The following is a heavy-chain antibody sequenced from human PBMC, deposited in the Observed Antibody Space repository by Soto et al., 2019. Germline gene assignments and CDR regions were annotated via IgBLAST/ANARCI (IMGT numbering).Heavy chain of an antibody. CDR2: IDPSDSYT. CDR1: GYSFTSYW. J-gene: IGHJ6*02. CDR3: ASSGCPYYYCGMDV. V-gene: IGHV5-10-1*01. Sequence: GESLKISCKGSGYSFTSYWISWVRQMPGKGLEWMGRIDPSDSYTNYSPSFQGHVTIPADKSISTAYLQWSSLKASDTAMYYCASSGCPYYYCGMDVWGQGTTVTVSS. D-gene: IGHD6-19*01.